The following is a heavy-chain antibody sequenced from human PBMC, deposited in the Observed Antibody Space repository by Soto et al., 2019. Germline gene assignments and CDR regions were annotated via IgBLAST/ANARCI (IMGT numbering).Heavy chain of an antibody. D-gene: IGHD2-15*01. CDR1: GGSISSSSYY. CDR3: ARGVGPPYYFDY. J-gene: IGHJ4*02. CDR2: IYYSGST. Sequence: SETLSLTCTVSGGSISSSSYYWGWIRQPPGKGLEWIGSIYYSGSTYYNPSLKSRVTISVDTSKNQFSLKLSSVTAADTAVYYCARGVGPPYYFDYWGQGTLVTVSS. V-gene: IGHV4-39*01.